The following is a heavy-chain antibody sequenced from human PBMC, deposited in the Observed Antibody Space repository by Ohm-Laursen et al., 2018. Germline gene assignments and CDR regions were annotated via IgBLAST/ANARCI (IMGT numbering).Heavy chain of an antibody. J-gene: IGHJ3*02. CDR1: GFTFSSYS. D-gene: IGHD3-22*01. CDR2: IISSSTYI. CDR3: AREKGYYDSSGYYPDAFDI. Sequence: GSLRLSCTASGFTFSSYSMNWVRQAPGKGLEWVSSIISSSTYIYYADSVRGRFTISRDNAKNSLYLQMNSLRAEDTAVYYCAREKGYYDSSGYYPDAFDIWGQGTTVTVSS. V-gene: IGHV3-21*01.